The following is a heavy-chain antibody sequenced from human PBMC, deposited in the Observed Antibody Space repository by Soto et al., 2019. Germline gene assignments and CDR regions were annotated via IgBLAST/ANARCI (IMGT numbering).Heavy chain of an antibody. D-gene: IGHD3-10*01. CDR3: ARTPRWFGELLAYYFDY. Sequence: ASVKVSCKASGYTFTSYAMHWVRQAPGQRLEWMGWINAGNGNTKYSQKFQGRVTITRDTSASTAYMELSSLRSEDTAVYYCARTPRWFGELLAYYFDYWGQGTLVTVS. CDR1: GYTFTSYA. CDR2: INAGNGNT. V-gene: IGHV1-3*01. J-gene: IGHJ4*02.